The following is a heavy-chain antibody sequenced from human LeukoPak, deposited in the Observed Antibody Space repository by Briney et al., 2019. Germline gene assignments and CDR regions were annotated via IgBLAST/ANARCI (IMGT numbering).Heavy chain of an antibody. J-gene: IGHJ6*02. CDR1: GYSFTSYW. CDR3: ASTVREQSYYYGMDV. CDR2: IYPGDSDT. D-gene: IGHD3-10*01. V-gene: IGHV5-51*01. Sequence: GESLQISCQGSGYSFTSYWIGWVRQMPGKGLEWMGIIYPGDSDTRYSPSFQGQVTISADKSISTAYLQWSSLKASDTAMYYCASTVREQSYYYGMDVWGQGTTVTASS.